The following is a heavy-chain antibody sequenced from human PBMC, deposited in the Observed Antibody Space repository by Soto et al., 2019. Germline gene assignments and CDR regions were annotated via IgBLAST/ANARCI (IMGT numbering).Heavy chain of an antibody. J-gene: IGHJ5*02. D-gene: IGHD3-22*01. CDR1: GGSISSYY. CDR3: ARLVWGYDSSGYCTWFDP. V-gene: IGHV4-59*08. CDR2: IYYSGST. Sequence: QVQLQESGPGLVKPSETLSLTCTVSGGSISSYYWSWIRQPPGKGLEWIGYIYYSGSTNYNPSLKSRVTISVDTSKNQFSLKLSSVTAADTAVYYCARLVWGYDSSGYCTWFDPWGQGTLVTVSS.